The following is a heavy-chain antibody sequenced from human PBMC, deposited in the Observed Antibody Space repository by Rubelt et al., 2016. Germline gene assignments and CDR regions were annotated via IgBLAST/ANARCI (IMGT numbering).Heavy chain of an antibody. Sequence: GQLQESGPGLVKPSQTLSLTCTVSGGSISSGGYYWSWIRQHPGKGLEWIGYIYYSGSTYYNPSLKSRVTISVDTSKNQFSLKLSSVTAADTAVYYCARGGFPYYYYYMDVWGKGTTVTVSS. CDR2: IYYSGST. CDR1: GGSISSGGYY. CDR3: ARGGFPYYYYYMDV. V-gene: IGHV4-31*03. D-gene: IGHD3-16*01. J-gene: IGHJ6*03.